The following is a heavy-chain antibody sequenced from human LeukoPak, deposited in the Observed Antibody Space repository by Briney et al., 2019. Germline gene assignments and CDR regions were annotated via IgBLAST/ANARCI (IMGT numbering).Heavy chain of an antibody. D-gene: IGHD2-2*02. Sequence: GGSLRLSCAASGLTFSNAWMSWVRQAPGKGLEWVGRIKSKTDGGTTDYAAPVKGRFTISRDDSKNTLYLQMNSLKTEDTAVYYCTTDETYCGSTSCYKLEGRYFDYWGQGTLVTVSS. V-gene: IGHV3-15*01. CDR1: GLTFSNAW. CDR2: IKSKTDGGTT. J-gene: IGHJ4*02. CDR3: TTDETYCGSTSCYKLEGRYFDY.